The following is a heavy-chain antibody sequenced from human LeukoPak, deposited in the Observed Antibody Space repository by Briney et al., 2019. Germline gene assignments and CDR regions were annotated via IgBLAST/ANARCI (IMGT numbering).Heavy chain of an antibody. D-gene: IGHD1-26*01. CDR2: IWYDGSNK. J-gene: IGHJ4*02. CDR3: ARYSGSYYPIDY. V-gene: IGHV3-33*01. Sequence: GGSLRLSCAASGFTFSSYGMHWVRQAPGKGLEWVAVIWYDGSNKYYADSVKGRFTISRDNSKNTPYLQMNSLRAEDTAVYYCARYSGSYYPIDYWGQGTLVTVSS. CDR1: GFTFSSYG.